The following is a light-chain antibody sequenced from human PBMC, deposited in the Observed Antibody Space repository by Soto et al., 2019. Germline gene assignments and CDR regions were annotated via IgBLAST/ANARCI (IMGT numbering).Light chain of an antibody. J-gene: IGKJ1*01. V-gene: IGKV3D-20*01. CDR2: DAT. CDR1: QRVSNNF. Sequence: VVLTQFPGTLSLSPGDTATLSCGASQRVSNNFLGWYQQKPGLPPRLLIYDATSRANGIPERFSGRGSGTQFTLTISRLEPEDFAVYYCQQYGRSGTFGQGTKVDI. CDR3: QQYGRSGT.